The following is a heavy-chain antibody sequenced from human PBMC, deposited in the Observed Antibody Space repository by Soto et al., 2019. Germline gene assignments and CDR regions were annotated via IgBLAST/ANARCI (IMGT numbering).Heavy chain of an antibody. D-gene: IGHD1-7*01. V-gene: IGHV3-7*01. CDR2: IKQDGSEK. Sequence: GGSLRLSCAASGFTFSSYWMSWVRQAPGKGLEWVANIKQDGSEKYYVDSVKGRFTISRDNAKNSLYLQMNSLRAEDTAVYYCARGLYNWNYAAFDIWGQGTIVTVSS. J-gene: IGHJ3*02. CDR1: GFTFSSYW. CDR3: ARGLYNWNYAAFDI.